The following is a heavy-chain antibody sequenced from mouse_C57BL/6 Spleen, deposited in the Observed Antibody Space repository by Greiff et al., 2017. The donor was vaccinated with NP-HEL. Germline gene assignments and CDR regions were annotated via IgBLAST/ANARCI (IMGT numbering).Heavy chain of an antibody. J-gene: IGHJ3*01. CDR2: IDPSDSDT. CDR3: ALYYYGSKGFAY. Sequence: QVQLQQPGAELVMPGASVKLSCKASGYTFTSYWMHWVKQRPGQGLEWIGEIDPSDSDTNYNQKFKGKSTLTVDKSSSTAYMQLSSLTSEDSAVYYCALYYYGSKGFAYWGQGTLVTVSA. V-gene: IGHV1-69*01. D-gene: IGHD1-1*01. CDR1: GYTFTSYW.